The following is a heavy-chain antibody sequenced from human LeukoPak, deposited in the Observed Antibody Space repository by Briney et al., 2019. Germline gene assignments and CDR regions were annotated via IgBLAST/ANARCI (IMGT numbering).Heavy chain of an antibody. D-gene: IGHD5-24*01. CDR3: ARELREDMAPEVETDAFDF. V-gene: IGHV1-18*01. J-gene: IGHJ3*01. CDR1: GYTFLSNG. Sequence: AAMPVSCEASGYTFLSNGLSWVRQAPGQGLEWMGWISAHNGDTNYAQKFQGRDTMTTDTSTSTIYMELRSLRSDDTAVYYCARELREDMAPEVETDAFDFWGQGTMVTVSS. CDR2: ISAHNGDT.